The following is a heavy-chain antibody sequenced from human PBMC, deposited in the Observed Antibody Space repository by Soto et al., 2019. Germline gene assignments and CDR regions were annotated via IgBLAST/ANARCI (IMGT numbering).Heavy chain of an antibody. J-gene: IGHJ4*02. Sequence: ASVKVSCKASGYTFTSYAIHWVRQAPGQRLEWMGWINAGNGNTKYSQKFQDRVTITRDTSASTAYMELSSLRSEDTAIYYCARAYSTSWLGTNFDFWGLGTLVTVSS. CDR1: GYTFTSYA. D-gene: IGHD6-13*01. CDR2: INAGNGNT. V-gene: IGHV1-3*01. CDR3: ARAYSTSWLGTNFDF.